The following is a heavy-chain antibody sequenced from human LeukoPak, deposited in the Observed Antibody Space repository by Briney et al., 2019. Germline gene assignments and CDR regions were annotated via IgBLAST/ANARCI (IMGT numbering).Heavy chain of an antibody. J-gene: IGHJ4*02. CDR1: GFTFSSYG. Sequence: GGSLRLSCAASGFTFSSYGMHWVRQAPGKGLEWVAVISYDGSNKYYADSVKGRFTISRDNSKNTLYLQMNSLRAEDTAVYYCAKDREVVTTGYFDYWGQGTLVTVSS. D-gene: IGHD3-22*01. CDR3: AKDREVVTTGYFDY. V-gene: IGHV3-30*18. CDR2: ISYDGSNK.